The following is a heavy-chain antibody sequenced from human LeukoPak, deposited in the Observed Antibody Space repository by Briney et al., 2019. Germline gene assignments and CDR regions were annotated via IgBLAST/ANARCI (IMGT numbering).Heavy chain of an antibody. V-gene: IGHV3-33*01. D-gene: IGHD6-6*01. CDR3: ARDRPAVHFDY. CDR2: IWYDGSNK. Sequence: GGSLRLSCAASGFTFSSYGMHWVRQAPGKGLEWVAVIWYDGSNKYYADSVKGRFTISRDNSENTLYLQMNSLRAEDTAVYYCARDRPAVHFDYWGQGTLVTVSS. CDR1: GFTFSSYG. J-gene: IGHJ4*02.